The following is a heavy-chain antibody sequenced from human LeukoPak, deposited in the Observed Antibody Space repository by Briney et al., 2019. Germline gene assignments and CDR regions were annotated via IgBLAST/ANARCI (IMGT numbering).Heavy chain of an antibody. D-gene: IGHD3-3*01. CDR2: FDPEDGET. J-gene: IGHJ5*02. CDR3: ATMRVGSITMGNWFDP. V-gene: IGHV1-24*01. CDR1: GYTLTELS. Sequence: GASVKVSCKVSGYTLTELSMHWVRQAPGKGLEWMGGFDPEDGETIYAQKFQGRVTMTEDTSTDTAYVGLSSLRSEDTAVYYCATMRVGSITMGNWFDPWGQGTLVTVSS.